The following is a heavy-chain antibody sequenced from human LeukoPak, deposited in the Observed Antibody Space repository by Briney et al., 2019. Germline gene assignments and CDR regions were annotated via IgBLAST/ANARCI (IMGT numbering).Heavy chain of an antibody. V-gene: IGHV3-30*18. CDR1: GFTFSSYG. Sequence: GGSLRLSCAASGFTFSSYGMHWVRQAPGKGLEWVAVISYDGSNKYYADSVKGRITISRDNPKNTLYLQMNSLRAEDTAVYYCAKDLIAVAGYYFDYWGQGTPVTVSS. D-gene: IGHD6-19*01. CDR2: ISYDGSNK. J-gene: IGHJ4*02. CDR3: AKDLIAVAGYYFDY.